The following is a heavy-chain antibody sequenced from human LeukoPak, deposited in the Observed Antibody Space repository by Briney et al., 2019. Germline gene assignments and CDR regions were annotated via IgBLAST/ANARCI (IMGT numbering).Heavy chain of an antibody. D-gene: IGHD2-2*01. CDR2: ISSSGSTI. V-gene: IGHV3-11*04. J-gene: IGHJ4*02. CDR3: ASILGYCSSTSCYAFDY. Sequence: PGGSLRLSCAASGSTFSDYYMSWIRQAPGKGLEWVSYISSSGSTIYYADSVKGRFTISRDNAKNSLYLQMNSLRAEDTAVYYCASILGYCSSTSCYAFDYWGQGTLVTVSS. CDR1: GSTFSDYY.